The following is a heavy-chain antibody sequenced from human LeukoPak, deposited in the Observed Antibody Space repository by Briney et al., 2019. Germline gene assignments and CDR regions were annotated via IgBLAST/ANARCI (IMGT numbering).Heavy chain of an antibody. CDR2: IYYSGST. CDR1: GVSISSYY. D-gene: IGHD3-16*01. Sequence: SETLSLTCSVSGVSISSYYWNWIRQPPGRGLEWIGYIYYSGSTSYSPSLKSRVTISVDTSKNQFSLKLSSVTAADTAVYYCARGASLDYWGQGTLVTVSS. J-gene: IGHJ4*02. CDR3: ARGASLDY. V-gene: IGHV4-59*01.